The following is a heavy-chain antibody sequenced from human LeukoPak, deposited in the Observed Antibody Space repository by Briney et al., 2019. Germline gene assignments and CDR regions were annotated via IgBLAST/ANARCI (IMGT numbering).Heavy chain of an antibody. V-gene: IGHV1-18*01. CDR2: ISAYNGNT. J-gene: IGHJ6*03. Sequence: GASVKVSCKAPGYTFTSYGISWVRQAPGQGLEWMGWISAYNGNTNYAQKLQGRVTMTTDTSTSTAYMELRSLRSDDTAVYYCARAPYCSSTSCYSFYYYYMDVWGKGTTVTVSS. D-gene: IGHD2-2*02. CDR1: GYTFTSYG. CDR3: ARAPYCSSTSCYSFYYYYMDV.